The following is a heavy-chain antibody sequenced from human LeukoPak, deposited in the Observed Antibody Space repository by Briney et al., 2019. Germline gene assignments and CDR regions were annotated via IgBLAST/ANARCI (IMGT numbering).Heavy chain of an antibody. D-gene: IGHD6-13*01. CDR1: GFTFSSYG. Sequence: QAGGSLRLSCAASGFTFSSYGMHWVRQAPGKGLEWVAFIRYDGSNKYYADSVKGRFTISRDNSKNTLYLQMNSLRAEDTAVYYCAKDLGEGRAISGTANRGAYAFDIWGQGTMVTVSS. CDR3: AKDLGEGRAISGTANRGAYAFDI. CDR2: IRYDGSNK. J-gene: IGHJ3*02. V-gene: IGHV3-30*02.